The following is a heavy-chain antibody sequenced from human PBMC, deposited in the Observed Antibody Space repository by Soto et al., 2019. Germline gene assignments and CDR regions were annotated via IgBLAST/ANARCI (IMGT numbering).Heavy chain of an antibody. V-gene: IGHV3-21*01. D-gene: IGHD3-10*01. CDR3: ARDRGYDAHDYYYNTMDV. Sequence: EVQLVESGGGLVKPGGALRLSCISSGFTFRTYTMNWVRQAPGKGLEWVSGIRGFSPYTFYAESVRGRFTISRDNAKNSLFLQMDSLRAEHTAVYYCARDRGYDAHDYYYNTMDVWGQGTTVTVSS. J-gene: IGHJ6*02. CDR2: IRGFSPYT. CDR1: GFTFRTYT.